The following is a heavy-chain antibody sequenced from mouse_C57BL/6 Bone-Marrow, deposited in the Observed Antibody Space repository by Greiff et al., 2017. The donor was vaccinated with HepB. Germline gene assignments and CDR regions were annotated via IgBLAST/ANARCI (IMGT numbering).Heavy chain of an antibody. CDR1: GYTFTSYW. D-gene: IGHD1-1*01. J-gene: IGHJ4*01. V-gene: IGHV1-64*01. Sequence: QVQLQQPGAELVKPGASVKLSCKASGYTFTSYWMHWVKQRPGQGLEWIGMIHPNGGSTNYNEKFKSKATLTVDKSSSTAYMQLSSLTSEDSAVYYCARTGLLRSYYAMDYWGQGTSVTVSS. CDR2: IHPNGGST. CDR3: ARTGLLRSYYAMDY.